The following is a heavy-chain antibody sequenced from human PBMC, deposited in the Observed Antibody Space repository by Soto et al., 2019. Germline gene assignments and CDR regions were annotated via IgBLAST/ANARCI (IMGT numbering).Heavy chain of an antibody. CDR2: ISAYNGNT. V-gene: IGHV1-18*01. D-gene: IGHD6-13*01. CDR3: ARDPRHHLVSFPLDD. Sequence: ASVKVSCKASGYTFTSYGISWVRQAPGQGLEWMGWISAYNGNTNYAQKLQGRVTMTADTSTSTAYMELRSLRSDGTAVYYCARDPRHHLVSFPLDDCGQGTLVTVSS. CDR1: GYTFTSYG. J-gene: IGHJ4*02.